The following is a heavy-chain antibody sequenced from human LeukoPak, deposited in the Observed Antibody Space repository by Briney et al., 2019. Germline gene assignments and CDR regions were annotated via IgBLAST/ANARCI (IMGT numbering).Heavy chain of an antibody. V-gene: IGHV1-69*01. J-gene: IGHJ5*02. CDR3: ASASAAVVPATGNWFDP. CDR1: GGTFSSYA. CDR2: IIPIFGTA. D-gene: IGHD2-2*01. Sequence: GASVKVSCKASGGTFSSYAISWVRQAPGQGLEWMGGIIPIFGTANYAQKFQGRVTITADESTSTAYMELSSLRSEDTAVYYCASASAAVVPATGNWFDPWGQGTLVTVSS.